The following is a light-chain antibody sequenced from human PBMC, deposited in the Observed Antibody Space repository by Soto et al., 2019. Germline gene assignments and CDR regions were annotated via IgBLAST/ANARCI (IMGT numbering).Light chain of an antibody. CDR3: CSYAGDYTVV. CDR2: DVK. V-gene: IGLV2-11*01. J-gene: IGLJ1*01. CDR1: SSDVGVYNY. Sequence: QSALTQPRSVSGSPGQSVTISCTGTSSDVGVYNYVTWYQQYPGKAPKVMIYDVKTRPSWVPDRFSGSKSGNTASLTISGLQAEYEDDYYCCSYAGDYTVVFGTGTKLTVL.